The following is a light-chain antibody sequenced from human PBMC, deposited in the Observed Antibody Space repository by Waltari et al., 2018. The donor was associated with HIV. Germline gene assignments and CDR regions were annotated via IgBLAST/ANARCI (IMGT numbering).Light chain of an antibody. Sequence: QSALTQPPSASGSPGQPVTISCTGTSSDVGGYNYVSWYPQHPGKAPKLTFDEVSKRPSGVPDRFSGSKSGNTASLTVSVLQADDEADYYCNSYAGSNNVVFGGGPKLTLL. CDR3: NSYAGSNNVV. CDR2: EVS. CDR1: SSDVGGYNY. J-gene: IGLJ2*01. V-gene: IGLV2-8*01.